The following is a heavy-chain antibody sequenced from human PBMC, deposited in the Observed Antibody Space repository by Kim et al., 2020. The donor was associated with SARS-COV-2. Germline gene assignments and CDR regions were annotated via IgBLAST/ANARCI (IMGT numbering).Heavy chain of an antibody. D-gene: IGHD3-16*02. CDR2: IYYSGST. V-gene: IGHV4-39*01. J-gene: IGHJ4*02. CDR1: GGSISSSSYY. CDR3: ARLVMITFGGIIVIPTGRFDS. Sequence: SETLSLTCTVSGGSISSSSYYWGWIRQPPGKGLEWIGSIYYSGSTYYNPSLKSRVTISVDTSKNQFSLKLSSVTAADTAVYYCARLVMITFGGIIVIPTGRFDSRGQGTLGTVSS.